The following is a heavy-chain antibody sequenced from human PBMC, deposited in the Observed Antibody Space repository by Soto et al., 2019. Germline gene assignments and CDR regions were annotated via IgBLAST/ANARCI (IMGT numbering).Heavy chain of an antibody. V-gene: IGHV4-59*01. Sequence: QVQLQESGPGLVKPSETLSLTCTVSGGSISSYYWSWIRQPPGKGLEWIGYIYYSGSTNYNPSLRSRVTISVDTSKNQFSLKLSSVTAADTAVYYCARCPSFIWFGETYNWFDPWGQGTLVTVSS. D-gene: IGHD3-10*01. J-gene: IGHJ5*02. CDR3: ARCPSFIWFGETYNWFDP. CDR2: IYYSGST. CDR1: GGSISSYY.